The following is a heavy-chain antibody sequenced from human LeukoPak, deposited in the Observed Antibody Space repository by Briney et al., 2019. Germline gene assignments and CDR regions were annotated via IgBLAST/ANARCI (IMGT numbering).Heavy chain of an antibody. J-gene: IGHJ4*02. CDR1: GGSIGSFNW. CDR3: ASAGSGLY. CDR2: IYHSGST. Sequence: KPSGTLSLTCIVSGGSIGSFNWWRWVRQPPGKGLEWIGEIYHSGSTKYNPSLKSRVTISIDKSKNQFSLKLNSLTAADTAVYYCASAGSGLYWGQGTLVTVSS. V-gene: IGHV4-4*02. D-gene: IGHD6-19*01.